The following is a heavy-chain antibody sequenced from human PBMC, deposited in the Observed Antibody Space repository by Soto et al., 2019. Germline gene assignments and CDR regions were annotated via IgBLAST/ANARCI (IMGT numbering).Heavy chain of an antibody. D-gene: IGHD2-21*02. Sequence: QVQLVQSGAEVKKPGASVKVSCKASGYTFTSYAMHWVRQAPGQRLEWMGWINAGNGNTKYSQKFEGRVTITRDTSASTAYMELSSLRSEDTAVYYCASVRTGVTAIPFDYWGQGTLFTVSS. CDR1: GYTFTSYA. J-gene: IGHJ4*02. V-gene: IGHV1-3*01. CDR2: INAGNGNT. CDR3: ASVRTGVTAIPFDY.